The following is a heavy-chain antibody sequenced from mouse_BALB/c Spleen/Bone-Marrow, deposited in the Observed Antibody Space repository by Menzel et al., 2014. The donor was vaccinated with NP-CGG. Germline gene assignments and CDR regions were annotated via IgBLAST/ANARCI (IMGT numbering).Heavy chain of an antibody. CDR2: IRSKSNNYAT. D-gene: IGHD1-1*01. CDR3: VREDYGRGFAY. CDR1: GFTFXTYA. Sequence: EVKVVESGGGLVQPKGLLKLSCAASGFTFXTYAMHWVCQAPGKGLEWVARIRSKSNNYATYYADSVKDRFTISRDDSQSMLYLQMNNLKTEDTAMYYCVREDYGRGFAYWGQGTLVTISA. J-gene: IGHJ3*01. V-gene: IGHV10-3*03.